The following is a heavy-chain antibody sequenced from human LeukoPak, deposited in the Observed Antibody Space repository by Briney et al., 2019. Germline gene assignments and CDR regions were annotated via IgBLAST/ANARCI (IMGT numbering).Heavy chain of an antibody. CDR3: AADLGQLLSY. V-gene: IGHV1-24*01. CDR2: FEPEDGEA. CDR1: VDTLTESS. D-gene: IGHD6-13*01. Sequence: ASVKVSCKVSVDTLTESSTHWVRQAPGKGLEWMGGFEPEDGEAIYSQRFQGRLTLTEDTSTDTAYMELSSLTSEDTAVYFCAADLGQLLSYWGQGTLVTVSS. J-gene: IGHJ4*02.